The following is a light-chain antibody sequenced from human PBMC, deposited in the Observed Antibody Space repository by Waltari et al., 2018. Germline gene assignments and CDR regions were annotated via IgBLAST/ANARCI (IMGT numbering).Light chain of an antibody. V-gene: IGLV2-8*01. Sequence: QSALTPPPSASGSPGQSVTIPCTGTSSDVGGYDSVSWYQHHPGKVPKMLIYEVNKRPSGVPDRFSGSKSGNTASLTVSGLQAKDEADYYCSSYVGNNYVVFGRGTKLTVL. CDR2: EVN. CDR3: SSYVGNNYVV. J-gene: IGLJ2*01. CDR1: SSDVGGYDS.